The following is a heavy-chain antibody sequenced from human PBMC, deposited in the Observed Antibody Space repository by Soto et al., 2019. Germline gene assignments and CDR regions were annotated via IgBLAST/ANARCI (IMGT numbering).Heavy chain of an antibody. CDR1: GFTFSSYD. V-gene: IGHV3-13*01. CDR3: AREVGTTVTTVRYYYYYYMDV. Sequence: GGPLRLSCAASGFTFSSYDMHWVRQATGKGLEWVPAIGTAGNTYYSGSVKGRFTISRENAKNSLYLQMNSLRAEDTAVYYCAREVGTTVTTVRYYYYYYMDVWGKGTTVTVSS. D-gene: IGHD4-17*01. CDR2: IGTAGNT. J-gene: IGHJ6*03.